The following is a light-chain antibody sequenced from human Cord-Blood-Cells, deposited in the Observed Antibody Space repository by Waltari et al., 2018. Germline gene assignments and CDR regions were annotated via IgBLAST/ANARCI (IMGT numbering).Light chain of an antibody. V-gene: IGKV1-39*01. CDR1: QSISSY. CDR3: QQSYSTPYT. Sequence: DIQMTQSASSLSASVGDRVTIHCRATQSISSYLNWYQQKPGKAPKLLTDAASSLQSGAPSRFTGSGSGTGFTLTISSLQPEDFATYYFQQSYSTPYTFGQGTKLEFK. J-gene: IGKJ2*01. CDR2: AAS.